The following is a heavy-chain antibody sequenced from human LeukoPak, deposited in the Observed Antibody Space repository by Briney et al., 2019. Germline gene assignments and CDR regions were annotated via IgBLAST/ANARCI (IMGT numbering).Heavy chain of an antibody. V-gene: IGHV3-23*01. CDR2: ISGSAGTT. Sequence: GGSLRLSCEASGFTSSSYAMSWVRQAPGKGLEWVSVISGSAGTTYYGDSVKGRFTISRDSSKNTLYLQMNSLRAEDTAVYYCAKNDVVGVPAKWIDSWGQGTLVTVSS. CDR3: AKNDVVGVPAKWIDS. J-gene: IGHJ5*01. D-gene: IGHD2-2*01. CDR1: GFTSSSYA.